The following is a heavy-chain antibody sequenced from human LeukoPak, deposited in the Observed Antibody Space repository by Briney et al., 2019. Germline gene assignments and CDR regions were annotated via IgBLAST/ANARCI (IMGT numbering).Heavy chain of an antibody. CDR3: ASQSQWFGELCYYFDY. V-gene: IGHV4-39*01. Sequence: SETLSLTCTVSGGSISSYYWGWIRQPPGKGLEWIGSIYYSGSTYYNPSLKSRVTISVDTSKNQFSLKLSSVTAADTAVYYCASQSQWFGELCYYFDYWGQGTLVTVSS. J-gene: IGHJ4*02. D-gene: IGHD3-10*01. CDR1: GGSISSYY. CDR2: IYYSGST.